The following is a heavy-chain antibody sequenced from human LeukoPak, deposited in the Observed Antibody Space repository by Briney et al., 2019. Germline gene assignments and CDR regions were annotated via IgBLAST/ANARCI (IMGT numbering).Heavy chain of an antibody. V-gene: IGHV3-30*18. J-gene: IGHJ4*02. CDR2: ISYDGSNK. CDR3: AKRYSGSWNIES. CDR1: GFTFSSYG. Sequence: QPGRSLRLSCAASGFTFSSYGMHWVRQAPGKGLEWVAVISYDGSNKYYADSVKGRFTISRDNSKNTLYLQMNSLRDEDTAVYYCAKRYSGSWNIESWGQGTLVIVSS. D-gene: IGHD6-13*01.